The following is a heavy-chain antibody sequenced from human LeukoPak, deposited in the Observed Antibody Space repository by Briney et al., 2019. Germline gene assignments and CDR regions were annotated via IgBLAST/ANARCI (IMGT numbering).Heavy chain of an antibody. CDR3: AKEAITIFGVVITYFDY. Sequence: DSVKGRFTISRDNSKNTLYLQMNSLRAEDTAVYYCAKEAITIFGVVITYFDYWGQGTLVTVSS. J-gene: IGHJ4*02. V-gene: IGHV3-23*01. D-gene: IGHD3-3*01.